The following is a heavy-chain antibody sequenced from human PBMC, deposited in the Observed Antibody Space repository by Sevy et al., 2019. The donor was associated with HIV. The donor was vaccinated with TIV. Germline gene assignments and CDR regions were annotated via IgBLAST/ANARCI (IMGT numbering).Heavy chain of an antibody. V-gene: IGHV3-23*01. CDR3: ANRAGPIFDN. CDR2: ISDSGGYT. Sequence: GGSLRLSCVVSGFTFSNYYMSWVRQAPGKGLEWVSVISDSGGYTSYTDSVKGRFTISRDNSKNTLYLQMNSLRVEDTVIYYCANRAGPIFDNWGQGTLVTVPS. D-gene: IGHD6-19*01. J-gene: IGHJ4*02. CDR1: GFTFSNYY.